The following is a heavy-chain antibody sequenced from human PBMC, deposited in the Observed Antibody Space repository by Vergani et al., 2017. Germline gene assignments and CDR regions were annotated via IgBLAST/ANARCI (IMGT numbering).Heavy chain of an antibody. Sequence: EVQLVESGGGLVQPGGFLRLSCAASGFTFSSYVMHWVRHATGKGLEWVSAIGTAGDPYYPGSVKGRFTISRENAKNSLYLQMNSLRAGDTAVYYCAREQWELRGGYYDDYMDVWGKGTTVTVSS. V-gene: IGHV3-13*05. D-gene: IGHD1-26*01. J-gene: IGHJ6*03. CDR1: GFTFSSYV. CDR2: IGTAGDP. CDR3: AREQWELRGGYYDDYMDV.